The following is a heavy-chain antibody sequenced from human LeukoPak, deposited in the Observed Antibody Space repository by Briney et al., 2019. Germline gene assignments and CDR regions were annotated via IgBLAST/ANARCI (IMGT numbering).Heavy chain of an antibody. Sequence: SETLSLTCTVSGGSISSVGSYWGWFRQPPGKGLEWIGSIYYGGSTYYNPSLKSRVTISVDTSKNQFSLKLTSVTAADTAVYYCARVLLGYNYGRYFNYWGQGTLVTVSS. CDR3: ARVLLGYNYGRYFNY. D-gene: IGHD5-18*01. J-gene: IGHJ4*02. CDR2: IYYGGST. CDR1: GGSISSVGSY. V-gene: IGHV4-39*07.